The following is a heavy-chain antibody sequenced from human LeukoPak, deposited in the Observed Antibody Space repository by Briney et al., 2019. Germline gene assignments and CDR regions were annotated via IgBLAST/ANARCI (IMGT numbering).Heavy chain of an antibody. CDR1: GGSFSSSY. D-gene: IGHD5-12*01. V-gene: IGHV4-59*01. Sequence: SETLSLTCIVSGGSFSSSYWSWIRQPPGKGLEWIAYIYSNGNTNSNPSLKSRVTIAVDTSQSQFSLKLSSVTAADTAVYYCARGYGGYDYDPHFDYWGQGTLVTVSS. CDR2: IYSNGNT. CDR3: ARGYGGYDYDPHFDY. J-gene: IGHJ4*02.